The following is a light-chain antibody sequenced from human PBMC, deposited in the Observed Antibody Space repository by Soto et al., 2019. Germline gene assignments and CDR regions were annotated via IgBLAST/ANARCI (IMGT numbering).Light chain of an antibody. V-gene: IGKV1-39*01. CDR2: AAS. CDR1: QTISSY. Sequence: DIQMTQSPSSLSASVGDRVTITCRASQTISSYLNWYQQTPGRAPKLLIYAASSLQGGVPSRFSGSVSGTDFTLTISSLQPVDFATFYCQQTYSTPSTWTFGQGTKVDIK. J-gene: IGKJ1*01. CDR3: QQTYSTPSTWT.